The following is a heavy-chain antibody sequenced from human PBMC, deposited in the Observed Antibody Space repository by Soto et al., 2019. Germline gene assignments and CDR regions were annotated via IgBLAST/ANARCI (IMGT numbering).Heavy chain of an antibody. CDR3: ARVVVSSNYYYYDGLDV. J-gene: IGHJ6*02. D-gene: IGHD3-22*01. CDR2: IYYSGST. Sequence: KPSETLSLTCTVSGGSISSSSYYWGWIRQPPGKGLEWIGSIYYSGSTYYNPSLKSRVTMSVDTSKNQFPLKLSSVTAADTAVYYCARVVVSSNYYYYDGLDVWGRGTTVTVSS. V-gene: IGHV4-39*01. CDR1: GGSISSSSYY.